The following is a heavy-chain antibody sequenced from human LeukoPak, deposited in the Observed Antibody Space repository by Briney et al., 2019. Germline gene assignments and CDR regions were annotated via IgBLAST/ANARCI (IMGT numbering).Heavy chain of an antibody. CDR3: ATTFIAVALSDAFDI. D-gene: IGHD6-19*01. J-gene: IGHJ3*02. CDR1: GYSISSDYY. Sequence: SETLSLTCAVPGYSISSDYYWGWLRQSPGKGLEWIGSIYHRGTTYYNPSLKSRVTISIDTSNNQFSLRLSSVTAADTAVYYCATTFIAVALSDAFDIWGQGTMVTVSS. CDR2: IYHRGTT. V-gene: IGHV4-38-2*01.